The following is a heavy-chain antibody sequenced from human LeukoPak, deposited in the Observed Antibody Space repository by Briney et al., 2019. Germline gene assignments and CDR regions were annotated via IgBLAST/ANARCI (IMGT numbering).Heavy chain of an antibody. D-gene: IGHD2-8*02. CDR2: INQNGSAT. J-gene: IGHJ6*02. CDR3: VRAGGPHTVDV. V-gene: IGHV3-7*01. CDR1: GFTFSIYW. Sequence: GGSLRLSCGASGFTFSIYWMSWVRQAPGKGLEWVANINQNGSATYYVDSVKGRFTISRDNAKNTLFLQMNSLRAEDTAVFYCVRAGGPHTVDVWGQGTTVTVSS.